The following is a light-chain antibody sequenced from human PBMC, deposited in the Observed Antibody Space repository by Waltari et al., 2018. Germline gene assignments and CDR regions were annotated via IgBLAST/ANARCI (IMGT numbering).Light chain of an antibody. CDR1: QDINRY. J-gene: IGKJ1*01. Sequence: DIQMTQSPSSLSASVGDRVTVSCRVSQDINRYLAWYQQKPGQVPKVLIYATSTLQSGVPSRFSGSGSGTNFTLTINSLQPEDFATYYCQNYGSVPWTFGQGTKVEIK. V-gene: IGKV1-27*01. CDR2: ATS. CDR3: QNYGSVPWT.